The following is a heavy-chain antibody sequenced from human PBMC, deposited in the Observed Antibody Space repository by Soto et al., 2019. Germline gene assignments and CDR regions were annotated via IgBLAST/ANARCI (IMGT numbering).Heavy chain of an antibody. CDR1: GGTFSSYA. V-gene: IGHV1-69*13. CDR3: ARSAARPSYYFDY. J-gene: IGHJ4*02. Sequence: GASVKVSCKASGGTFSSYAISWVRQAPGQGLEWMGGIIPIFGTANYAQKFQGRVTITADESTSTAYMELSSLRSEDTAVYYCARSAARPSYYFDYWGQGTLVTVSS. D-gene: IGHD6-6*01. CDR2: IIPIFGTA.